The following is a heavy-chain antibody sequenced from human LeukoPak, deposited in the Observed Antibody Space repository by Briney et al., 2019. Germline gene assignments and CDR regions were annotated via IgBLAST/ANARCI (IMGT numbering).Heavy chain of an antibody. CDR3: ARGSKPGYAYGGGN. Sequence: ASVKVSCKASGYTFTDYYMHWVRQAPGQGLEWMGWINPSSGATNYAQKFQGRVTMTSDTSISTAYLELSRLRSDDTAFYYCARGSKPGYAYGGGNWGQGTLVTVSS. D-gene: IGHD2-21*01. CDR1: GYTFTDYY. V-gene: IGHV1-2*02. J-gene: IGHJ4*02. CDR2: INPSSGAT.